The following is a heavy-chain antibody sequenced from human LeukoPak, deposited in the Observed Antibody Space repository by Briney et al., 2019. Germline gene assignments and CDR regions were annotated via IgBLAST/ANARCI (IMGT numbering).Heavy chain of an antibody. CDR2: ISAYSGDT. CDR1: GYTFTSHG. J-gene: IGHJ4*02. Sequence: ASVKVSCKTAGYTFTSHGISWVRQAPGQGLEWMGWISAYSGDTKYAQKFQGGVTMTTETSTSTAYMELRRLMFDDTAVYYCARDKQYAFDNWGQGTLVTVSS. V-gene: IGHV1-18*01. CDR3: ARDKQYAFDN.